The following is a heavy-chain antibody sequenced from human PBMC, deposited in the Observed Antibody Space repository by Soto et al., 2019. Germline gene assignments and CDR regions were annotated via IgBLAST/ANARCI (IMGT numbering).Heavy chain of an antibody. D-gene: IGHD5-18*01. V-gene: IGHV1-3*01. CDR1: GYTFTSYA. CDR3: ARDPGYSYGYN. Sequence: QVQLMQSGAEVKKPGASVKVACKASGYTFTSYAMHWVRQAPGQRLEWMGWINAGNGNTKYSQKFQGRVTITRDTSASTAYMELSSLRSEDTAVYYCARDPGYSYGYNWGQGTLVTVSS. CDR2: INAGNGNT. J-gene: IGHJ4*02.